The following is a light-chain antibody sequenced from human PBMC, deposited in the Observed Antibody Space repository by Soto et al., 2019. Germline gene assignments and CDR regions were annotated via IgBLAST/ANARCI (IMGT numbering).Light chain of an antibody. V-gene: IGKV1-5*01. J-gene: IGKJ1*01. CDR1: QSINNW. CDR2: AAS. CDR3: QQYNLYWT. Sequence: DIQMTQSPSTLSASIGDRVNITCRASQSINNWLAWYQQKPGKAPKLLIYAASSLESGVPSRFSSSGSGTEFPLTISSLQHDDLATYYCQQYNLYWTFGQGTKVEIK.